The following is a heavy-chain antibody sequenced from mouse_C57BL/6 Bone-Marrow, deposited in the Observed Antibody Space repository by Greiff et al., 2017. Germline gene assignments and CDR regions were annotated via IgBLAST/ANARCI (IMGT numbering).Heavy chain of an antibody. CDR3: AREGYYYYAMDY. CDR2: IHPNSGST. J-gene: IGHJ4*01. D-gene: IGHD1-1*01. Sequence: VQLQQPGAELVKPGASVKLSCKASGYTFTSYWMHWVKQRPGQGLEWIGMIHPNSGSTNYNEKFKSKATLTVDNSSSTAYMQLSSLTSEDSAVYYCAREGYYYYAMDYWGQGTSVTVSS. CDR1: GYTFTSYW. V-gene: IGHV1-64*01.